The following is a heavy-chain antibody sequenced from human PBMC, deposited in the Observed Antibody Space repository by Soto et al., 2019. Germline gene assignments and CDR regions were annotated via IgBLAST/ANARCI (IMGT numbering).Heavy chain of an antibody. V-gene: IGHV4-59*04. D-gene: IGHD6-19*01. Sequence: SETLSLTCTVSGGSICSYYWSWIRQPPGKGLEWIGYIYYSGNTYYNPSLKSGVTISADTSKNQFSLNLISVTAADTAVYYCRRSSRYSTDVWGQGITVTVSS. CDR1: GGSICSYY. CDR2: IYYSGNT. J-gene: IGHJ6*02. CDR3: RRSSRYSTDV.